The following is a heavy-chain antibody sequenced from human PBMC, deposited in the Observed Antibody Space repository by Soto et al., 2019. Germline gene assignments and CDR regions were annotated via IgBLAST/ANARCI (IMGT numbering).Heavy chain of an antibody. J-gene: IGHJ4*02. D-gene: IGHD1-1*01. Sequence: HLGGSLRLSCAVSGFTFSAYWMHWVRQVPGKGLTWVSRISDDGSTATYADSVKGRFVISRDNAKNSLYLEMNTLRVDDSGLYYCARGPRVSSTGTGAHWGRGTLVTVSS. V-gene: IGHV3-74*01. CDR3: ARGPRVSSTGTGAH. CDR2: ISDDGSTA. CDR1: GFTFSAYW.